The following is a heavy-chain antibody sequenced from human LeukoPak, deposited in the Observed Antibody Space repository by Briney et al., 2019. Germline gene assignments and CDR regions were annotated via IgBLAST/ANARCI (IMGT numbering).Heavy chain of an antibody. CDR3: ARERGSGSYHPYDP. CDR1: GFTFSSYA. J-gene: IGHJ5*02. V-gene: IGHV3-30-3*01. CDR2: ISYDGSNK. Sequence: GRSLRLSCAASGFTFSSYAMRWVRQARGKGLEWVAVISYDGSNKYYADSVNGRSTISRDTSKNTLYLQMNSLRAEDAAVYYCARERGSGSYHPYDPWGQGTLATVSS. D-gene: IGHD3-10*01.